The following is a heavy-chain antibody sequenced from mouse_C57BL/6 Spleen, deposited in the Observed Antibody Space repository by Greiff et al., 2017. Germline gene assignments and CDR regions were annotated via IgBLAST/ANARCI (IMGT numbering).Heavy chain of an antibody. Sequence: VKLQQPGAELVRPGSSVKLSCKASGYTFTSYWMHWVKQRPIQGLEWIGNIDPSDSETHYNQKFKDKATLTVDKSSSTAYMQLSSLTSEDSAVYYCATYYYGSSPFFDYWGQGTTLTVSS. CDR2: IDPSDSET. J-gene: IGHJ2*01. CDR1: GYTFTSYW. D-gene: IGHD1-1*01. CDR3: ATYYYGSSPFFDY. V-gene: IGHV1-52*01.